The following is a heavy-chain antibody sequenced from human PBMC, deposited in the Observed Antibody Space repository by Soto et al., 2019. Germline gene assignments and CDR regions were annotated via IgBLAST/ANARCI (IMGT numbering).Heavy chain of an antibody. D-gene: IGHD3-10*01. Sequence: TGGSLRLSCAASGFTFSSYAMDWVRQAPGKGLEWVALIWYDGSHKYYADSVKGRFTISRDDSKNTLFLQMNSLRAEDTAVYYCAKDRTTLVRGVSPLYYNGMDVWGLGTTVTVSS. CDR3: AKDRTTLVRGVSPLYYNGMDV. CDR2: IWYDGSHK. J-gene: IGHJ6*02. V-gene: IGHV3-30*02. CDR1: GFTFSSYA.